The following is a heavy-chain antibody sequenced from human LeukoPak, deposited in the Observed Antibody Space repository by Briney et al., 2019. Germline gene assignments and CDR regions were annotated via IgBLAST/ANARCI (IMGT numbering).Heavy chain of an antibody. D-gene: IGHD1-26*01. CDR2: VNTDGSIT. CDR1: GFTFSNYW. CDR3: ARNGVGATHDY. V-gene: IGHV3-74*01. J-gene: IGHJ4*02. Sequence: GGSLRLSCAASGFTFSNYWMHWVRQAPGKGLVWVSRVNTDGSITNYADSVKDRFTVSRDNAKNTLYLQMNSLRAEDTAVYYCARNGVGATHDYWGQGTLVTVSS.